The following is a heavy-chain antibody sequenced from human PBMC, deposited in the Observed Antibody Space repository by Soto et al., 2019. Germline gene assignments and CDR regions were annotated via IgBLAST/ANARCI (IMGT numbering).Heavy chain of an antibody. V-gene: IGHV3-30*18. CDR3: AKDQLEMATLTLGY. Sequence: QVQLVESGGGVVQPGRSLRLSCAASGFTFSSYGIHWVRQAPGKGLEWVAVISYDGSAKNYADSVKGRFTISRDNSKNTLYLQMNCLRAEDTAVYYCAKDQLEMATLTLGYWGQGTLVTVSS. D-gene: IGHD5-12*01. CDR2: ISYDGSAK. CDR1: GFTFSSYG. J-gene: IGHJ4*02.